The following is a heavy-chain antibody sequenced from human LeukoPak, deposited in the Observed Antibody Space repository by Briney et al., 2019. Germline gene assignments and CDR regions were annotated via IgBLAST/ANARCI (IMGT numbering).Heavy chain of an antibody. CDR2: IRSNGDTA. CDR1: GFTFSTYA. D-gene: IGHD1-1*01. CDR3: AKGQELDDGVFDS. V-gene: IGHV3-23*01. J-gene: IGHJ4*02. Sequence: GGSLRLSCAASGFTFSTYAMHWVRQAPGKGLEWVSTIRSNGDTAYNADSVNGRFTISRDNSKNTLYLQMDSLRVEDTAIYYCAKGQELDDGVFDSWGQGTLVTVSS.